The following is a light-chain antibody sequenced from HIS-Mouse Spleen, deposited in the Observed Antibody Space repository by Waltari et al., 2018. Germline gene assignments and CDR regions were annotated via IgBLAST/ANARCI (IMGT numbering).Light chain of an antibody. J-gene: IGLJ2*01. CDR2: KCS. V-gene: IGLV3-25*03. Sequence: SYELTQPPSLSVSPGQTARTTCPGHALAEQYAYWYQQKPGQAPVPVIYKCSERPSGIPERFSGSSSGTTVTLTISGGQAEGEADYYCQSADGSGTYVVFGGGTKLPVL. CDR3: QSADGSGTYVV. CDR1: ALAEQY.